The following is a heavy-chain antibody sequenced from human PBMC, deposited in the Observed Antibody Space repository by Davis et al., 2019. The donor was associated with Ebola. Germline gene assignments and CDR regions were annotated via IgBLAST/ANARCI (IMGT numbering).Heavy chain of an antibody. CDR3: ARGWDSSGWQH. V-gene: IGHV4-38-2*02. D-gene: IGHD6-19*01. CDR1: GYSIAKGFS. Sequence: SETLSLTCSVSGYSIAKGFSWGWIRRPPGKGLEWIGSIYHSGSTNYKPSLKSRVIISLNTSKNQFSLKLSSVTAADTAVYYCARGWDSSGWQHWGQGTLVTVSS. J-gene: IGHJ4*02. CDR2: IYHSGST.